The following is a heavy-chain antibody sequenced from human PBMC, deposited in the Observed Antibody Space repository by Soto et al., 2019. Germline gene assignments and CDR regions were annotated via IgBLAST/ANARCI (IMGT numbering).Heavy chain of an antibody. J-gene: IGHJ6*02. V-gene: IGHV3-23*01. CDR1: GFTFSSYA. CDR2: ISGSGGST. CDR3: AKAFLPGIAAAGPAYYYYGMDV. Sequence: PGGSLSLSCAASGFTFSSYAMSWVRQAPGKGLEWVSAISGSGGSTYYADSVKGRFTISRDNSKNTLYLQMNSLRAEDTAVYYCAKAFLPGIAAAGPAYYYYGMDVWGQGTTVTVSS. D-gene: IGHD6-13*01.